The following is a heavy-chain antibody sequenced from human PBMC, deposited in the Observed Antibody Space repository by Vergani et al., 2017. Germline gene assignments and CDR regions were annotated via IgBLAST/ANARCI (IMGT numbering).Heavy chain of an antibody. CDR1: GFTFSSYG. D-gene: IGHD3-3*01. CDR2: IWYDGSNK. Sequence: QVQLVESGGGVVQPGRSLRLSCAASGFTFSSYGMHWVRQAPGKGLEWVAVIWYDGSNKYYADSVKGRFTISRDNSKNTLYLQMNSLRAEDTAVYYFAREPPSYDFWSKDYMDVWGKGTTVTVSS. V-gene: IGHV3-33*01. CDR3: AREPPSYDFWSKDYMDV. J-gene: IGHJ6*03.